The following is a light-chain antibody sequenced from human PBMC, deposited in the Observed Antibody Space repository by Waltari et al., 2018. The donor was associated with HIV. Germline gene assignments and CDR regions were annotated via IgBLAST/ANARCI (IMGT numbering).Light chain of an antibody. V-gene: IGKV2-24*01. CDR3: MQAKQLPLT. CDR2: KAS. J-gene: IGKJ5*01. CDR1: HTLVHSDGNIY. Sequence: DIVLTQNPPSSPVTICRPASISCRSSHTLVHSDGNIYLSWLQQRPGQPPRLLIYKASKRFSGVPDRFSGSGTGRDFTLKINKVEVEDIATYYCMQAKQLPLTFGQGTRLEIK.